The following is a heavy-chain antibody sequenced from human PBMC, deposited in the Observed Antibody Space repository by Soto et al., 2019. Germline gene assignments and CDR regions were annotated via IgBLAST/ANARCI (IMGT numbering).Heavy chain of an antibody. J-gene: IGHJ6*02. V-gene: IGHV3-23*01. CDR1: GFIFNDCA. Sequence: GGSLRLSCAASGFIFNDCAMSWVRQAPGKGLEWVSAISGSGDRTYYADSVKGRFTISRDDAKNTLYLQMNGLRVDDTAVYYCARGAKNIYAMDVWGQGTMVTVSS. CDR3: ARGAKNIYAMDV. CDR2: ISGSGDRT.